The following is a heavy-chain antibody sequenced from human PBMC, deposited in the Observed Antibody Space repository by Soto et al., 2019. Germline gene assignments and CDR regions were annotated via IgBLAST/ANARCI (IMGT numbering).Heavy chain of an antibody. CDR2: ISAYNGNT. Sequence: GASVKVSCKASGYTFTSYGISWVRQAPGQGLEWMGWISAYNGNTKYSQKFQGRVTITRDTSASTAYMELSSLRSEDTAVYYCARGLPLAADYWGQGTLVTVSS. CDR1: GYTFTSYG. V-gene: IGHV1-18*01. J-gene: IGHJ4*02. CDR3: ARGLPLAADY.